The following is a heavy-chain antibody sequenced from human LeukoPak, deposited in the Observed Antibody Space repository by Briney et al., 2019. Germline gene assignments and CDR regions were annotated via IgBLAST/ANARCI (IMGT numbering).Heavy chain of an antibody. J-gene: IGHJ4*02. CDR2: MNPNSGNT. V-gene: IGHV1-8*01. Sequence: GASVKVSCKASGYTFTSYDINWVRHATGQGLDSIGWMNPNSGNTGYAQKFQGRVTMTRNTSISTAYMELSSLRSEDTAVYYCVVVAAAGTMSNFWYYFDYWGQGTLVTVSS. CDR1: GYTFTSYD. D-gene: IGHD6-13*01. CDR3: VVVAAAGTMSNFWYYFDY.